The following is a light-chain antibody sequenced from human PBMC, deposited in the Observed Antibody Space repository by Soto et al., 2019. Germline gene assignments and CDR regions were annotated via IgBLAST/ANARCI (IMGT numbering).Light chain of an antibody. CDR2: GAS. CDR1: QSISDT. Sequence: EIVMTQSPATLSVSPGGRATLSCRASQSISDTLAWYQQKPGQAPRLLIHGASTRATGFPARFSGSGSGTDFTRTISSLQSEDFAVYYCQQYNNWPWTFGQGTKGEIK. V-gene: IGKV3-15*01. CDR3: QQYNNWPWT. J-gene: IGKJ1*01.